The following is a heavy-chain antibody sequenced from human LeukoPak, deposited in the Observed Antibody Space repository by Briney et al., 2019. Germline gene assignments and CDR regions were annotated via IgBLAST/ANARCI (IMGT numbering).Heavy chain of an antibody. CDR3: ARDKTYGMDV. J-gene: IGHJ6*02. CDR2: TNTDGSTT. Sequence: GWSLKLSCAASGFTFSSYWMHWVRKAPGNALLWVSLTNTDGSTTTYAESVKGRFTISRDNDKNTLYLQMDSLRAEDAAVYYCARDKTYGMDVWGQGTTVTVSS. V-gene: IGHV3-74*01. CDR1: GFTFSSYW.